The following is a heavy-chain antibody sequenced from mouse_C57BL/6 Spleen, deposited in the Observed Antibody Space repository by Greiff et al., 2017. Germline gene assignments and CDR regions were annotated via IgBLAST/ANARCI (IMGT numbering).Heavy chain of an antibody. CDR1: GYTFTSYW. CDR3: ASHNDGYYYYAMDY. V-gene: IGHV1-53*01. J-gene: IGHJ4*01. D-gene: IGHD2-3*01. CDR2: INPSNGGT. Sequence: QVHVKQSGTELVKPGASVKLSCKASGYTFTSYWMHWVKQRPGQGLEWIGNINPSNGGTNYNEKFKSKATLTVDKSSSTAYMQLSSLTSEDSAVYYCASHNDGYYYYAMDYWGQGTSVTVSS.